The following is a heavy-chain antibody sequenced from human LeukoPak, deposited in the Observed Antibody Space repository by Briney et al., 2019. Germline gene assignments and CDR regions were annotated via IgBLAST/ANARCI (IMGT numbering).Heavy chain of an antibody. D-gene: IGHD3-10*02. CDR3: AELGITMIGGV. CDR1: RFTFSSYE. J-gene: IGHJ6*04. V-gene: IGHV3-48*03. CDR2: ISSIGSTI. Sequence: GWSLTLSCAPSRFTFSSYEMNWVRQAPGKGVKGVSYISSIGSTIYYADSVQGRFTLFRDNAKNSLYLQMNSLRAEDTAVYYCAELGITMIGGVWGKGTTVTIPS.